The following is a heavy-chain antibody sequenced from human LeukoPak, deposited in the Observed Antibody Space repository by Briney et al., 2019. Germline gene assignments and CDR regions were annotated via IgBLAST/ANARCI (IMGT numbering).Heavy chain of an antibody. CDR2: IYYSGST. J-gene: IGHJ3*02. D-gene: IGHD3-22*01. Sequence: SETLSLTCTVSGGSISSYYWSWTRQPPGKGLEWIGYIYYSGSTNYNPSLKSRVTISVDTSKNQFSLELSSVTAADTAVYYCAGSGITMIVVALDAFDIWGQGTMVTVSS. V-gene: IGHV4-59*01. CDR1: GGSISSYY. CDR3: AGSGITMIVVALDAFDI.